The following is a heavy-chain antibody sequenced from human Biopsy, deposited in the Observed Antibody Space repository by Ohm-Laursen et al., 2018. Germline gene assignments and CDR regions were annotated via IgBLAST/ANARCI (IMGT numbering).Heavy chain of an antibody. Sequence: SSLRLSCTASGFTFDDYAMHWVRQAPGKGLEWVSGISWNSGSIDYADSVRGRFTISRDNARRFLFLQMNNLKSEDTAFYYCARDRGGARYGMEVWGRGTTVTVSS. CDR2: ISWNSGSI. D-gene: IGHD1-26*01. CDR1: GFTFDDYA. CDR3: ARDRGGARYGMEV. J-gene: IGHJ6*02. V-gene: IGHV3-9*01.